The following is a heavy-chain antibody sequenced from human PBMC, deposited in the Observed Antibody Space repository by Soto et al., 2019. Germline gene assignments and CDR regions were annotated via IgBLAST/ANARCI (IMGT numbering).Heavy chain of an antibody. V-gene: IGHV3-23*01. Sequence: EVQILESGGGLVQPGGSLRLSCAASGFTFSSYAMYWVRQAPGKGLAWVSGISDSGTGTYYADSVKGRFTLSRDNSKNTVYLQMKSLRAEDTAVYYCAKDHTVVIRDAFDIWGQVTMVNVSS. CDR2: ISDSGTGT. CDR1: GFTFSSYA. CDR3: AKDHTVVIRDAFDI. D-gene: IGHD3-22*01. J-gene: IGHJ3*02.